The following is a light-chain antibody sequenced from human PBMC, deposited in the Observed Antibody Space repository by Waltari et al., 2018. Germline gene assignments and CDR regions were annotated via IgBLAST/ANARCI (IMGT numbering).Light chain of an antibody. CDR2: GAY. J-gene: IGKJ3*01. V-gene: IGKV3-20*01. Sequence: EIVLTQSPGTLSLSPGESATLSCRASQSVTSNSLVWYQQKPGQAPRVLIYGAYSRATGNPVRVSGSGSGTDFTLTISGLEPEEFVVYYGQHYGGYFTFGPGTKVDIK. CDR1: QSVTSNS. CDR3: QHYGGYFT.